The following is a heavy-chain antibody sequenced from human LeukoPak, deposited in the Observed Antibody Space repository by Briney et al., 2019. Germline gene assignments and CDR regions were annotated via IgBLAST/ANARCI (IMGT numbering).Heavy chain of an antibody. CDR2: IYSGGST. CDR3: ARDLRGDGSVLAGY. V-gene: IGHV3-53*01. CDR1: GFTVSSNY. Sequence: LGGSLRLSCAASGFTVSSNYMSWVRQAPGKGLEWVSVIYSGGSTYYADSVKGRFTISRDNSKNTLYLQMNSLRAEDTAVYYCARDLRGDGSVLAGYWGQGTLVTVSS. D-gene: IGHD3-22*01. J-gene: IGHJ4*02.